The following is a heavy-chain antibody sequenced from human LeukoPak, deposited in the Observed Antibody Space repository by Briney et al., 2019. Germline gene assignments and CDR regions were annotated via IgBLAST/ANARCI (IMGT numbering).Heavy chain of an antibody. Sequence: GRSLRLSCAASGFTFSSYGMHWVRQAPGKGLEWEAVISYDGSNKYYADSVKGRFTISRDNSKNTLYLQMNSLRAEDTAVYYCAKDSDSYLDTWGQGTLVTASS. J-gene: IGHJ4*02. CDR3: AKDSDSYLDT. CDR2: ISYDGSNK. CDR1: GFTFSSYG. V-gene: IGHV3-30*18. D-gene: IGHD5-18*01.